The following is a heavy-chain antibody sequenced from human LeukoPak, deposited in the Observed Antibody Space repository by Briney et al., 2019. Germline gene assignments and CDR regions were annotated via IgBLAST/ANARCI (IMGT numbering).Heavy chain of an antibody. J-gene: IGHJ4*02. CDR1: GFTFSRYD. V-gene: IGHV3-30*18. D-gene: IGHD6-13*01. Sequence: GRSLRLSCAASGFTFSRYDIHWVRQAPGKGLEWVAGISNDGGNKYYEESVKGRFTISRDNSKNTLYLQMNSLRAEDTAVYYCAKDSEQLAYYFDYWGQGTLVTVSS. CDR2: ISNDGGNK. CDR3: AKDSEQLAYYFDY.